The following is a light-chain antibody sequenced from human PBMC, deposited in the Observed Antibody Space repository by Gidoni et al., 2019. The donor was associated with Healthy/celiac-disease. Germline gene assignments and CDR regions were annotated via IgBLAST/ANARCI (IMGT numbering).Light chain of an antibody. CDR1: QSISSY. Sequence: DIQMTQYPSSLSASVGDRVTITCRASQSISSYLNWYQQKPGKAPKLLIYAASSLQSGVPSRFSGSGSGTDFTLTISSLQPEDFATYYCQQSYSTPLTFXXXTKVEIK. J-gene: IGKJ1*01. CDR2: AAS. CDR3: QQSYSTPLT. V-gene: IGKV1-39*01.